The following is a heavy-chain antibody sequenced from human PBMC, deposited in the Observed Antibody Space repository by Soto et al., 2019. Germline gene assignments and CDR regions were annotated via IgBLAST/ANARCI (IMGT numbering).Heavy chain of an antibody. D-gene: IGHD3-9*01. CDR2: IKQDGSEK. Sequence: GGSLRLSCAASGFTFSSYWMSWVRQAPGKGLEWVANIKQDGSEKYYVDSVKGRFTISRDNAKNSLYLQMNSLRAEDTAVYYCARDEYDILTGYMDYWGQGPLVTVSS. V-gene: IGHV3-7*01. CDR3: ARDEYDILTGYMDY. CDR1: GFTFSSYW. J-gene: IGHJ4*02.